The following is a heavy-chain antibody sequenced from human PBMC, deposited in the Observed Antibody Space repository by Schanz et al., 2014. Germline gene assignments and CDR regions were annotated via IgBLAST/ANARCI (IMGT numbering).Heavy chain of an antibody. D-gene: IGHD3-3*01. J-gene: IGHJ4*02. CDR1: GFTFTNYW. CDR3: ARDKGGYYPFDY. V-gene: IGHV3-74*01. Sequence: EVQLVESGGGFVQPGGSLRLSCVGSGFTFTNYWMHWVRQAPGKGLVWVSTIDTAGSYTSYVDSVKGRFTISRDNAKNSLYLQMNSLRAEDTAVYYCARDKGGYYPFDYWGQGTLVTVSS. CDR2: IDTAGSYT.